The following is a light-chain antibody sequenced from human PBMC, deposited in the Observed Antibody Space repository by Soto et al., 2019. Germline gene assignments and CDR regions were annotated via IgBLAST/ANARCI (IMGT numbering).Light chain of an antibody. V-gene: IGKV3-15*01. CDR1: QHVSSN. CDR3: QQYNNWPYT. CDR2: RAS. J-gene: IGKJ2*01. Sequence: EIVMTQSPATLSVSRGGSATLSCRASQHVSSNFAWYRQKPGQAPTLLIYRASTRATGIPARFSGSGSGTEFTLTTSSLQSKDFAVYYCQQYNNWPYTFRQGTKLEIK.